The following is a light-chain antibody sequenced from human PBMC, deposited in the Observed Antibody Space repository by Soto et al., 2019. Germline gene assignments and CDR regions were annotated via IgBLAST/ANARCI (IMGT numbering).Light chain of an antibody. Sequence: DIQMTQSPSTLSGSVGDRVTITCRASQTISSWLAWYQQKPGKAPKLLIYGASSRATGIPDRFSGSGSGTDFTLTISRLEPEDFAVYYCQQYAASRTFGQGTKVEIK. CDR2: GAS. CDR1: QTISSW. V-gene: IGKV1-5*01. J-gene: IGKJ1*01. CDR3: QQYAASRT.